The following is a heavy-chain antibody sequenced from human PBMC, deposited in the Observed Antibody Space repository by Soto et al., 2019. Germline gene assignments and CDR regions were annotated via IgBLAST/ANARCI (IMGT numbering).Heavy chain of an antibody. V-gene: IGHV3-73*01. J-gene: IGHJ4*02. CDR2: IRSKANSYAT. Sequence: GGSLRLSCAASGFTFSGSAMHWVRQASGKGLEWVGRIRSKANSYATAYAASVKGRFTISRDDSKNTAYLQMNSLKTEDTAVYYCTRDRPGPQHYFDFWGQGSMVTVSS. CDR3: TRDRPGPQHYFDF. CDR1: GFTFSGSA. D-gene: IGHD6-6*01.